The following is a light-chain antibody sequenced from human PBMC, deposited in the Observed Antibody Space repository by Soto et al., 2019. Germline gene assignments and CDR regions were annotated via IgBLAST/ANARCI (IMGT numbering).Light chain of an antibody. CDR1: QSISVW. J-gene: IGKJ1*01. CDR2: KTS. CDR3: QQSYMDPIT. Sequence: IQMTQSPSTLSASVGDRVTINGRAIQSISVWLAWYQQTQGKAPKIXIYKTSSLESGVPSRFSCSGGGTDCTRSISSVQPEDVETDVCQQSYMDPITFGQGTKVDIK. V-gene: IGKV1-5*03.